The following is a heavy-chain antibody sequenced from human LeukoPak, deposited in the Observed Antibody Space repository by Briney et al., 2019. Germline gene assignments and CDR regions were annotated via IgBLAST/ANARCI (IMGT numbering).Heavy chain of an antibody. D-gene: IGHD3-10*01. Sequence: GGSLRLSCAASGFTFSNFAMTWVRQAPGKGLEWVSVISAGGGVTGYADSVKGRFTISRDNSKNTLYLQMNSLRAEDTAVYYCARSDHYYGSGSYLDWFDPWGQGTLVTVSS. CDR2: ISAGGGVT. CDR1: GFTFSNFA. CDR3: ARSDHYYGSGSYLDWFDP. J-gene: IGHJ5*02. V-gene: IGHV3-23*01.